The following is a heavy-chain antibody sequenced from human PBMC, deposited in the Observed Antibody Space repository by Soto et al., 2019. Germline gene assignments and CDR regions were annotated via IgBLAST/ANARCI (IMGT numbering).Heavy chain of an antibody. Sequence: GGSLRLSCAASGFTFSSYSMNWVRQAPGKGLEWVSSISSSSSYIYYADSVKGRFTISRDNAKNSLYLQMNSLRAEDTAVYYCARDRDSSGGNTYYFDYWGQGTLVTVSS. D-gene: IGHD6-19*01. J-gene: IGHJ4*02. CDR1: GFTFSSYS. CDR2: ISSSSSYI. CDR3: ARDRDSSGGNTYYFDY. V-gene: IGHV3-21*01.